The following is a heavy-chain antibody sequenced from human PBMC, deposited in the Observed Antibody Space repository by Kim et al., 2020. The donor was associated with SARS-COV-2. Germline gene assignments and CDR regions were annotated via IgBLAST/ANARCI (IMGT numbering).Heavy chain of an antibody. V-gene: IGHV4-34*01. D-gene: IGHD3-9*01. CDR3: ATDYDILTGYYAYYFES. CDR2: INHSGST. Sequence: SETLSLTCTVYGGSFSGYYWSWIRQPPGKGLEWIGAINHSGSTNYNPSLKSRVTISVDTSKNQFSLKLSSVTAADTAVYYCATDYDILTGYYAYYFESWGQGTLVTVSS. CDR1: GGSFSGYY. J-gene: IGHJ4*02.